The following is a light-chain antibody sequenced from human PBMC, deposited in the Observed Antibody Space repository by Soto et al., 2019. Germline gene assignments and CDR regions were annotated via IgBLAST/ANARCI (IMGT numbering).Light chain of an antibody. CDR1: SSDVCGYNY. Sequence: QSALTQPASLSGAPGQSITISCTGTSSDVCGYNYVSWYQQHPGKAPKFMIYDVSNRPSGVSNRFSGSKSGNTASLTISGLQAEDEADYYCCSYTTSNTRQIVFGTGTKVTVL. CDR3: CSYTTSNTRQIV. V-gene: IGLV2-14*01. J-gene: IGLJ1*01. CDR2: DVS.